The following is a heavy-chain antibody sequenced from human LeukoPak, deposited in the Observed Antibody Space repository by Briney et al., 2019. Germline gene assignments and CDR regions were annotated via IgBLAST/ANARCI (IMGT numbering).Heavy chain of an antibody. V-gene: IGHV3-23*01. CDR3: AKLERIFGAPNWFDP. D-gene: IGHD3-3*01. J-gene: IGHJ5*02. CDR2: ISGSGGRT. Sequence: GGSLRLSCAASGFTVSSNYMSWVRQAPGKGLEWVSVISGSGGRTYYADSVKGRFTISRDNSKNTLYLQMNSLRAEDTAVYYCAKLERIFGAPNWFDPWGQGTLVTVSS. CDR1: GFTVSSNY.